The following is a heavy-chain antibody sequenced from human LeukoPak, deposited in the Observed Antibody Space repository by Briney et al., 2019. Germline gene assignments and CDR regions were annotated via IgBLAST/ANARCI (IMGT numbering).Heavy chain of an antibody. V-gene: IGHV4-39*07. Sequence: SETLSLTCTVFGGSISSSSYHWGWIRQPSGKGLEWIGNIYYSGSTYYNPSLKSRVTISVDTSKKQFSLKLSSVTAADTAVYYCARGVDYYGVWGQGTLVTVSS. CDR3: ARGVDYYGV. CDR1: GGSISSSSYH. CDR2: IYYSGST. D-gene: IGHD3-10*01. J-gene: IGHJ4*02.